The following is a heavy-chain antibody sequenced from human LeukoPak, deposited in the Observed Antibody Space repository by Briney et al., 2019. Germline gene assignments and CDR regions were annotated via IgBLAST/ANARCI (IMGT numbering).Heavy chain of an antibody. Sequence: SETLSLTCTVSGGSISSYYWSWIRQPPGKGLEWIGYIYYSGSTNYNPSLKSRVTISVDTSKNQFSLKLSSVTAADTAVYYCAREGAHYYYYYYMDVWGKGTTVTVSS. CDR1: GGSISSYY. V-gene: IGHV4-59*01. CDR3: AREGAHYYYYYYMDV. D-gene: IGHD1-26*01. CDR2: IYYSGST. J-gene: IGHJ6*03.